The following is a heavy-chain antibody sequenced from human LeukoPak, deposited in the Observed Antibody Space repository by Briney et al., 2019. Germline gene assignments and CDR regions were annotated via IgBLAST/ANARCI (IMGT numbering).Heavy chain of an antibody. D-gene: IGHD2-8*01. Sequence: SETLSLTCAVYGGSFSGYYWSWIRQPPGKGLEWIGEINHSGSTNYNPSLKSRVTISVDTSKNQFSLKLSSVTAADTAVYYCATGQSEVYVVRMDYWGQGILVIVSS. J-gene: IGHJ4*02. CDR2: INHSGST. CDR3: ATGQSEVYVVRMDY. CDR1: GGSFSGYY. V-gene: IGHV4-34*01.